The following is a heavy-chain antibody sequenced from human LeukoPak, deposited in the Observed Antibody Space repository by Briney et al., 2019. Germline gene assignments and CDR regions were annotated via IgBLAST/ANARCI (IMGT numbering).Heavy chain of an antibody. D-gene: IGHD5-12*01. CDR2: TYLRSKWYN. CDR3: TREIRGQFDY. J-gene: IGHJ4*02. CDR1: GDRVSNNSAA. Sequence: SQTLSLTCALSGDRVSNNSAAWNWIRQSPSRGLEWPGRTYLRSKWYNDYAESAKSRITLNPHTSKNQFSPQLNSVTPEDAAVYYCTREIRGQFDYWGQGTLVTVSS. V-gene: IGHV6-1*01.